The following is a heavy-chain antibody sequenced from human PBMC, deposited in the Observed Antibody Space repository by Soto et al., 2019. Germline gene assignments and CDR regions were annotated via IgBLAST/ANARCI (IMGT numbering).Heavy chain of an antibody. Sequence: GXLRLSCAASGFTFSTYAMTRVRQAPGKGLEWVSAITGSGVITHYAENLQGRFTIPRDNSKNTLSIVMNTLRAEDTAVYYCEKDSSPVSVAGKREFGYWGQGTLATVSS. CDR3: EKDSSPVSVAGKREFGY. J-gene: IGHJ4*02. D-gene: IGHD6-19*01. CDR1: GFTFSTYA. V-gene: IGHV3-23*01. CDR2: ITGSGVIT.